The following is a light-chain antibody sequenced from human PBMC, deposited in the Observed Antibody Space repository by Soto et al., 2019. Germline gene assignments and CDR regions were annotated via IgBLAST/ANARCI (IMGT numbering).Light chain of an antibody. CDR1: SSDVGGYNY. CDR3: SSYTAITTTRV. CDR2: DVS. V-gene: IGLV2-14*03. J-gene: IGLJ2*01. Sequence: QSVLTQPASVSGSPGQSITISCTGTSSDVGGYNYVSWYQQHPGKAPQLMIYDVSSRPSGVSHRFSGSKSGTTASLTISGLQAGDEAYYFCSSYTAITTTRVFGGGTKVTVL.